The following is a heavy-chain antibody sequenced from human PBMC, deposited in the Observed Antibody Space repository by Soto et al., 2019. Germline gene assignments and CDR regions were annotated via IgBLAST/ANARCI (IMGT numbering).Heavy chain of an antibody. CDR2: ISGSGGST. J-gene: IGHJ6*02. D-gene: IGHD6-13*01. V-gene: IGHV3-23*01. CDR1: GFTFSSYA. CDR3: AKDSGPLASSSWYYYYGMDV. Sequence: LSLTCAASGFTFSSYAMSWVRQAPGKGLEWVSAISGSGGSTYYADSVKGRFTISRDNSKNTLYLQMNSLRAEDTAVYYCAKDSGPLASSSWYYYYGMDVWGQGTTVTVSS.